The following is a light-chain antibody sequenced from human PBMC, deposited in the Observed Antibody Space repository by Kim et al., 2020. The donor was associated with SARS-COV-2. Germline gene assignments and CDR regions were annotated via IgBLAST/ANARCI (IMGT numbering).Light chain of an antibody. Sequence: LSPGERAPLSCRASQSVSSSYLAWYQQKPGQAPRLLIYGASSRATGIPDRFSGSGSGTDFTLTISRLEPEDFAVYYCQQYGSSPQTFGQGTKLEIK. CDR3: QQYGSSPQT. V-gene: IGKV3-20*01. CDR2: GAS. CDR1: QSVSSSY. J-gene: IGKJ2*01.